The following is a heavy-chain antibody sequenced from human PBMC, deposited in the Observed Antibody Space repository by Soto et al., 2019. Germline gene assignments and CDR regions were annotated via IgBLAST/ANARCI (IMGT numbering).Heavy chain of an antibody. V-gene: IGHV4-59*08. D-gene: IGHD4-17*01. J-gene: IGHJ4*02. Sequence: SVTMSLTCTVAGGSISSYYWSWIRQPPGKGLEWIGYIYYSGSTNYNPSLKSRVTISVDTSKNQFSLKLSSVTAADTAVYYCARRYGVYFDYWGQGTLVTVS. CDR1: GGSISSYY. CDR3: ARRYGVYFDY. CDR2: IYYSGST.